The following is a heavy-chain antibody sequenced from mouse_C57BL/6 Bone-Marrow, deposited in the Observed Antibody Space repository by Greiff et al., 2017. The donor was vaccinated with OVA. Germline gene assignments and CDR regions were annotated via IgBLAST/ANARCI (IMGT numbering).Heavy chain of an antibody. Sequence: VHLVESGAELVRPGTSVKMSCKASGYTFTNYWIGWAKQRPGHGLEWIGDIYPGGGYTNYNEKFKGKATLTADKSSSTAYMQFSSLTSEDSAIYYCARWDYDGTFDYWGQGTTLTVSS. CDR1: GYTFTNYW. D-gene: IGHD2-4*01. V-gene: IGHV1-63*01. CDR2: IYPGGGYT. J-gene: IGHJ2*01. CDR3: ARWDYDGTFDY.